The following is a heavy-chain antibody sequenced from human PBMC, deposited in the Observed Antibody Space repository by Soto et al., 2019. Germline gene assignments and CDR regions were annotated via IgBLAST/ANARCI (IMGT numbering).Heavy chain of an antibody. CDR1: GFTFSSYG. CDR3: ATDRGIAAAGTDYMDV. D-gene: IGHD6-13*01. J-gene: IGHJ6*03. V-gene: IGHV3-30*03. Sequence: GGSLRLSCAASGFTFSSYGMHWVRQAPGKGLEWVAVISYDGSNKYYADSVKGRFTISRDNSKNTLYLQMNSLRAEDTAVYYCATDRGIAAAGTDYMDVWGKGTTVTVSS. CDR2: ISYDGSNK.